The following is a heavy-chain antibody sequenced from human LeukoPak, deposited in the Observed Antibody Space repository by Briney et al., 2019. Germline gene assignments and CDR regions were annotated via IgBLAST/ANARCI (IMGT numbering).Heavy chain of an antibody. CDR2: ISGSGGNT. J-gene: IGHJ4*02. Sequence: GGSLRLSCAASGFTFSSYAMSWVRQAPGKGLEWVSTISGSGGNTYYADSVKGRFIISRDNSKNTLYLQMNSLRAEDTAVYYCAKDPSSSTKVRSADYWGQGALVTVSS. CDR3: AKDPSSSTKVRSADY. CDR1: GFTFSSYA. V-gene: IGHV3-23*01. D-gene: IGHD6-13*01.